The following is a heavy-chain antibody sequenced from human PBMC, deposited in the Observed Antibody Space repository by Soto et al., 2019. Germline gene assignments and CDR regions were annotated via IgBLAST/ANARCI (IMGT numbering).Heavy chain of an antibody. Sequence: GGSLRLSCAASGFTFSSYAMHWVRQAPGKGLEWVALISYDGSKKYYADSVKGRFTISRDNSKNTLYLQMNSLRAEDTAVYYCARDWTTVVTEKKLIVAYWGQGTLVTVSS. J-gene: IGHJ4*02. V-gene: IGHV3-30-3*01. CDR2: ISYDGSKK. CDR3: ARDWTTVVTEKKLIVAY. D-gene: IGHD4-17*01. CDR1: GFTFSSYA.